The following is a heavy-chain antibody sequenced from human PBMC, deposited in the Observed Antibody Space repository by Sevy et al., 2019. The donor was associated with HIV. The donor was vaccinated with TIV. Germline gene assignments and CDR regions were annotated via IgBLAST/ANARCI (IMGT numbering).Heavy chain of an antibody. J-gene: IGHJ4*02. Sequence: GGSLRLSCAASGFTFNNYGMGWVRQAPGKGLEWVAVVSKEGTNKYYADSVKGRFTISRDNSRNTLYLQMQSLRADDTAVYFCARDPHSVPHWGSFDSWGQGTLVTVSS. CDR3: ARDPHSVPHWGSFDS. CDR2: VSKEGTNK. D-gene: IGHD3-16*01. CDR1: GFTFNNYG. V-gene: IGHV3-33*05.